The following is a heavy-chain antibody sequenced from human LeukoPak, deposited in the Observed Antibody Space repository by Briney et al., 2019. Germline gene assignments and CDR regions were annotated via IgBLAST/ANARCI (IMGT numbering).Heavy chain of an antibody. V-gene: IGHV4-34*01. CDR1: GGSFSGYY. J-gene: IGHJ5*02. D-gene: IGHD6-19*01. CDR3: ARDYSSGWNWFDP. CDR2: INHSGST. Sequence: SETLSLTCAVYGGSFSGYYWSWIRQPPGKGLEWIGEINHSGSTNYNPSLKSRVTISVDTSKNQFSLKLSSVTAADTAVYYCARDYSSGWNWFDPWGQGTLVTVSS.